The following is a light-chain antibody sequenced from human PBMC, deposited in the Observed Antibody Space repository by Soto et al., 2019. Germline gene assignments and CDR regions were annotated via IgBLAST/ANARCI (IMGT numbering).Light chain of an antibody. Sequence: DIQMTQSPSSLSASVGDRVTITCRASQTINNYLAWYQHKPGKAPQGLIYASSILQSGVPSRFSGSRSGTEFTLTISTLEPDEFATYYCQQGHSPPRTFGQGTKLEMK. CDR2: ASS. J-gene: IGKJ2*01. CDR1: QTINNY. CDR3: QQGHSPPRT. V-gene: IGKV1-39*01.